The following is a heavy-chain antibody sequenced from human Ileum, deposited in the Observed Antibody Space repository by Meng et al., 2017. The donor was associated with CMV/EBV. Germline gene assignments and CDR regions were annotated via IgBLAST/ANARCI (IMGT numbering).Heavy chain of an antibody. CDR1: GGPVSHSAYY. CDR2: IYYSGST. Sequence: SETLSLTCIVSGGPVSHSAYYWSWIRQAPGRRLEWIGYIYYSGSTNHNPSLKSRVTVSLDKTKNQVSLRLTSVTAADTAVYYCARDDSSTWHRNFDLWGQGTLVTVSS. J-gene: IGHJ4*02. D-gene: IGHD6-13*01. V-gene: IGHV4-61*08. CDR3: ARDDSSTWHRNFDL.